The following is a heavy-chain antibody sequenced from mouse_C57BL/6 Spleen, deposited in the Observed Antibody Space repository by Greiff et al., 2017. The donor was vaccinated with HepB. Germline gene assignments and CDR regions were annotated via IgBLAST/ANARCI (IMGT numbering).Heavy chain of an antibody. D-gene: IGHD3-2*02. J-gene: IGHJ4*01. V-gene: IGHV1-82*01. CDR1: GYAFSSSW. CDR3: ARTGGTAQVPRGYYAMDY. CDR2: IYPGDGDT. Sequence: VQLQQSGPELVKPGASVKISCKASGYAFSSSWMNWVKQRPGKGLEWIGRIYPGDGDTNYNGKFKGKATLTADKSSSTAYMQLSSLTSEDSAVYFCARTGGTAQVPRGYYAMDYWGQGTSVTVSS.